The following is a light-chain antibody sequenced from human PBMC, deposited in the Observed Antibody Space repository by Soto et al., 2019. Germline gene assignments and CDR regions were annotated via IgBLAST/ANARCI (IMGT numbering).Light chain of an antibody. V-gene: IGKV3-20*01. CDR2: GAS. CDR1: QSVSSVY. J-gene: IGKJ1*01. CDR3: QQYGTSPQT. Sequence: EIVLTHSPGTLSLSPCERATLSSRTSQSVSSVYLAWYQQKPGQAPRLLIYGASNRATGIPDRFSGSGSGTDFTLTISRLEPEDFAVYYCQQYGTSPQTFGQGTKVDIK.